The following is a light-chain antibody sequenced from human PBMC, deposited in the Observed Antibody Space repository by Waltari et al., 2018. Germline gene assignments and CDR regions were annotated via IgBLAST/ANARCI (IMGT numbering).Light chain of an antibody. CDR2: GAS. CDR1: QSVSRA. V-gene: IGKV3-20*01. J-gene: IGKJ1*01. Sequence: EIVLTQSPGSLSSSPGERVTLSCRASQSVSRALAWYQQKPGQAPRLLSFGASNRATGIPDRFSGSGSETDFILTISRLEPEDFAVYYCQHYVRLPATFGRGTKVEIK. CDR3: QHYVRLPAT.